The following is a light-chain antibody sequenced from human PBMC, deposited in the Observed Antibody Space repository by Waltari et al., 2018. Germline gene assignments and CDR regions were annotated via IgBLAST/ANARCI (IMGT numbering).Light chain of an antibody. CDR2: TDT. V-gene: IGLV3-25*03. CDR1: ALPKQY. J-gene: IGLJ2*01. Sequence: SYELTQPPSVSVSPGQTARITCSGDALPKQYAYWYQQKPGQAPVQVIYTDTDRPSGIPDRFSGSVSGTTVTLIIGGVQAEDEADYYCQSADTNNIVVFGGGTKLTV. CDR3: QSADTNNIVV.